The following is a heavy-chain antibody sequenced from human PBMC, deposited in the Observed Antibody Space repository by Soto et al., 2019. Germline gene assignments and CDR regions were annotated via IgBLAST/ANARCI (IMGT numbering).Heavy chain of an antibody. J-gene: IGHJ4*02. CDR1: GGSFSGYY. V-gene: IGHV4-34*01. CDR3: ARGGVIPSYFDY. CDR2: INHSGNT. Sequence: PSETLSLTCAVYGGSFSGYYWSWIRQPPGKGLEWIGEINHSGNTNYNPSLKSRVTISVDTSKNQFSLKLSSVTAADTAVYYCARGGVIPSYFDYWGQGTLVTVSS. D-gene: IGHD2-21*01.